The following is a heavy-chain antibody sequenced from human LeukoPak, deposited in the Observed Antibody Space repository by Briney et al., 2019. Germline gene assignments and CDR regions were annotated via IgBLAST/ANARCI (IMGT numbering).Heavy chain of an antibody. D-gene: IGHD6-19*01. J-gene: IGHJ4*02. CDR2: ISPNSGGT. CDR1: GSTFTGYY. V-gene: IGHV1-2*02. Sequence: ASVKVSFKSSGSTFTGYYMHWVRQAPGQGLEWMGWISPNSGGTNYAQKFQGRVTMTRDTSISTAYMELSGLRSDDTAIYYCAREAVAGTTNFDYWGQGTLVTVSS. CDR3: AREAVAGTTNFDY.